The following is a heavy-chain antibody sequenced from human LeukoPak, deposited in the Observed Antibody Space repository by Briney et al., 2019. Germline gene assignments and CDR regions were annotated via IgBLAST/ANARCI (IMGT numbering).Heavy chain of an antibody. J-gene: IGHJ3*02. Sequence: GASVKVSCKASGYTFTYRYLHWVRQAPGQALEWMGWITPFNGNTNYAQEFQDRVTITRDRSMSTAYMELSSLRSEDTAMYYCARSIVGATYAFDIWGQGTMVTVSS. CDR1: GYTFTYRY. CDR3: ARSIVGATYAFDI. CDR2: ITPFNGNT. V-gene: IGHV1-45*02. D-gene: IGHD1-26*01.